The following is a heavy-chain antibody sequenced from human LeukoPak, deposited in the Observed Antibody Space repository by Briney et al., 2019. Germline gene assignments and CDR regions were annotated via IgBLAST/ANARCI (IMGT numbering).Heavy chain of an antibody. CDR3: ARGFRDTAMFLDY. D-gene: IGHD5-18*01. J-gene: IGHJ4*02. V-gene: IGHV3-48*03. Sequence: GGSLRLSCVASGITFSNYEMNWVRQAPGKGLEWLSCISNSGSTMYYADSVKDRFTISRDNAKNSLYLQMNSLRAEDTAVYYCARGFRDTAMFLDYWGQGTLVTVSS. CDR1: GITFSNYE. CDR2: ISNSGSTM.